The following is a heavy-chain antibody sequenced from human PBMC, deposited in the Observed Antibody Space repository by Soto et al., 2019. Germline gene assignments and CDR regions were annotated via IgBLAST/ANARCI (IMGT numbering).Heavy chain of an antibody. CDR3: VSQRGYSYGYYFDY. J-gene: IGHJ4*02. CDR2: IYYSGST. Sequence: SETLSLTSTVSGGSISSGGYYWSWIRQHPGKGLEWIGYIYYSGSTYYNPSLKSRVTISVDTSKNQFSLKLSSVTAADTSVYYCVSQRGYSYGYYFDYWGQGTLVTVSS. V-gene: IGHV4-31*03. D-gene: IGHD5-18*01. CDR1: GGSISSGGYY.